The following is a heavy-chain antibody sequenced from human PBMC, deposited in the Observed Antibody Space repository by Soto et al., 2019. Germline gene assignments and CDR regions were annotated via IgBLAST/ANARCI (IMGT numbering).Heavy chain of an antibody. CDR1: GFTFSSYS. V-gene: IGHV3-21*01. CDR2: ISSSSYI. D-gene: IGHD1-26*01. CDR3: ARESGSYLLGLDY. J-gene: IGHJ4*02. Sequence: EVQLVESGGGLVKPGGSLRLSCAASGFTFSSYSMNWVRQAPGKGLEWVSSISSSSYIYYADSVKGRFTISRDNAKNSLYLQMNSLRAEDTAVYYCARESGSYLLGLDYWGQGTLVTVSS.